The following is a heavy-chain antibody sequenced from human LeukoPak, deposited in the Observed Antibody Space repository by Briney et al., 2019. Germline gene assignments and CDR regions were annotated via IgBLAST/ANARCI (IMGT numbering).Heavy chain of an antibody. J-gene: IGHJ4*02. CDR2: ISYDGSNK. Sequence: PGGSLRLSCAASGFTFSSYGMHWVRQAPGKGLEWVAVISYDGSNKYYADSVKGRFTISRDNSKNTLYLQMNSLRAEDTAVYYCAKDRSRLLWFGECTGWGQGTLVTVSS. CDR1: GFTFSSYG. V-gene: IGHV3-30*18. CDR3: AKDRSRLLWFGECTG. D-gene: IGHD3-10*01.